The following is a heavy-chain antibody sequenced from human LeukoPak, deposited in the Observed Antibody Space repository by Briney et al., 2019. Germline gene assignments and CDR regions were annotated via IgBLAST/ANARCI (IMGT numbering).Heavy chain of an antibody. D-gene: IGHD3-16*01. Sequence: GASVKVACKTSGYRFTDDYIHWVRQAPGQGLEWMGWINPDTDLTNYAPKFRGRVIMTRDTSISTAYMEVRRLTFDDTAIYYCAPTSEAYTSNWSVWGQGALVTVSP. J-gene: IGHJ4*02. CDR1: GYRFTDDY. V-gene: IGHV1-2*02. CDR3: APTSEAYTSNWSV. CDR2: INPDTDLT.